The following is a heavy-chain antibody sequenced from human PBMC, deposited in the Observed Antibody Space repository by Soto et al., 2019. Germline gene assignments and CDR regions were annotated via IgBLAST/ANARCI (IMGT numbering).Heavy chain of an antibody. CDR1: GGTFSSYA. CDR2: IIPIFGTA. Sequence: SVKVSCKASGGTFSSYAISWVRQAPGQGLEWMGGIIPIFGTANYAQKFQGRVTITADESTSTAYMELSSLRSEDTAVYYCAIDRSRTSCPLDVWGQGTTVTVSS. CDR3: AIDRSRTSCPLDV. D-gene: IGHD2-2*01. V-gene: IGHV1-69*13. J-gene: IGHJ6*02.